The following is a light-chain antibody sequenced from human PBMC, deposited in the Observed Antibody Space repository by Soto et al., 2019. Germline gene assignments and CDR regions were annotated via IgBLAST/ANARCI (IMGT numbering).Light chain of an antibody. V-gene: IGKV3-20*01. CDR2: GTS. CDR1: QNVGSRY. Sequence: EIVLTQSPGTLSLSPGERATLSCRASQNVGSRYLAWYQQKPGQAPRLLIYGTSNRATGIPDRFSGSGSGTDFSLTISSLEPGDLAVYYCQQYGSSPRTFDQGTKVDIK. J-gene: IGKJ1*01. CDR3: QQYGSSPRT.